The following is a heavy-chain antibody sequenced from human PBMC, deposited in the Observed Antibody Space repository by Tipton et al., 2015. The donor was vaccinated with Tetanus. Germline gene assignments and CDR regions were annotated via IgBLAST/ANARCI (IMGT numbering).Heavy chain of an antibody. Sequence: GSLRLSCAASGFTFSSYDMHWVRQATGKGLEWVSAIGTAGDTYYPGSVKGRFTISRENAKNSLYLQMNSLRAGDTAVYYCARARVSTTEGVWYFDLWGRGTLVTVSS. CDR2: IGTAGDT. D-gene: IGHD4-17*01. J-gene: IGHJ2*01. V-gene: IGHV3-13*01. CDR3: ARARVSTTEGVWYFDL. CDR1: GFTFSSYD.